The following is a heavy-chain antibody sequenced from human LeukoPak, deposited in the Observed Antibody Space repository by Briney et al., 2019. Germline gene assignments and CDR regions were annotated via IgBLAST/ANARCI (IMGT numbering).Heavy chain of an antibody. Sequence: ESLKISCKGSGYNFATYWIGWARQMPGKGLEWMGIIYPGDFDTRYNPSFQGQVTFSVDRSLSTAYLHWSSLKTSDTAIYYCAGLKIVPTAVAHWGQGTLVSVSP. CDR3: AGLKIVPTAVAH. D-gene: IGHD2-2*01. CDR1: GYNFATYW. V-gene: IGHV5-51*01. J-gene: IGHJ4*02. CDR2: IYPGDFDT.